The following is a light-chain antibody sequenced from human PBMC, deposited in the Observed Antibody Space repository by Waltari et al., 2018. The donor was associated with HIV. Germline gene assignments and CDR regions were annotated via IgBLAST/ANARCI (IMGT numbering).Light chain of an antibody. V-gene: IGLV1-47*01. Sequence: QPVLTQPPSASGIPGHGVTISCSGSNSTIGTNSVYWYQHLPGMAPKLLIYRNNRRPSGIPDRFSGSRSGTSASLAISGLRSEDEADYYCATWDDSLIWVFGGGTKLTVL. CDR2: RNN. J-gene: IGLJ3*02. CDR1: NSTIGTNS. CDR3: ATWDDSLIWV.